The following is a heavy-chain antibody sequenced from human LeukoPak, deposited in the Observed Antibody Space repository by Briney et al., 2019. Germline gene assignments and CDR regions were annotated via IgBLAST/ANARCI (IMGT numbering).Heavy chain of an antibody. V-gene: IGHV1-46*01. J-gene: IGHJ4*02. CDR3: ARNKITGTTYSYFDY. CDR1: GYTFTSYY. CDR2: INPSGGST. D-gene: IGHD1-7*01. Sequence: ASVKVSCKASGYTFTSYYMHWVRQAPGQGLEWMGIINPSGGSTGYAQKFQGRVTMTRDTSTSTVYMELSSLRSEDTAVYYCARNKITGTTYSYFDYWGQGTLVTVSS.